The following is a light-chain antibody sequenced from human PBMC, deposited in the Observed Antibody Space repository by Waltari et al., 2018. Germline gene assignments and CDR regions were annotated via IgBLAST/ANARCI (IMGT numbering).Light chain of an antibody. Sequence: QSVLPQPPSVPGAPGQRVTIPHTRSSPTTGARYDVHWSQKFPGTAPKPLIYGNNNRPSGVPDRFAGSKSATSASLTITGLQAEDEADYYCQSFDNSLPGRVFGGGTKLTVL. CDR2: GNN. V-gene: IGLV1-40*01. J-gene: IGLJ3*02. CDR3: QSFDNSLPGRV. CDR1: SPTTGARYD.